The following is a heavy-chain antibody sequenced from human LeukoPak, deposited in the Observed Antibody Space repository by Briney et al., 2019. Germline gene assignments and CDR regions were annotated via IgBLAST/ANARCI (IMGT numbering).Heavy chain of an antibody. CDR2: INPSCGST. CDR3: ARGGVDLVGTALGY. D-gene: IGHD2-21*02. CDR1: GSTFTSYY. J-gene: IGHJ4*02. Sequence: ASVKVSCKASGSTFTSYYMHRVRQAPGQGLEWMGIINPSCGSTSYAQKFQGRVTMSRDTSTSTVYTELSSLRSEDTAVYYCARGGVDLVGTALGYWGQGTLVTVSS. V-gene: IGHV1-46*01.